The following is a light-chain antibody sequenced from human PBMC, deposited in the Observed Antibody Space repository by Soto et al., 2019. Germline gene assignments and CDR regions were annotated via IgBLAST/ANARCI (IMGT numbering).Light chain of an antibody. J-gene: IGLJ2*01. Sequence: QSALTQPASVSGSPGQSITSSCTGTSSDVGGYDYVSWYQQHPGKAPKLMIFEVSNRPSGVSNRFSGSKSGNTASLTISGLQAEDEADYYCGSYTSSSTLVFGGGTKLTVL. CDR2: EVS. V-gene: IGLV2-14*01. CDR1: SSDVGGYDY. CDR3: GSYTSSSTLV.